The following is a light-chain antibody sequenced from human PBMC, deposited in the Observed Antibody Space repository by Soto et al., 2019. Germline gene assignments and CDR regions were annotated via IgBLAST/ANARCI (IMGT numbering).Light chain of an antibody. CDR2: KTS. Sequence: DIHMTQSPSTLSASVGDRVTITCRASQSLNMWLAWYQQKPGKAPNLLIYKTSSLESGVPSRFSGSGSGTEFTLTISSLQPDDFATYYCQHWTDYSWTCGQGTKVEVK. CDR1: QSLNMW. J-gene: IGKJ1*01. V-gene: IGKV1-5*03. CDR3: QHWTDYSWT.